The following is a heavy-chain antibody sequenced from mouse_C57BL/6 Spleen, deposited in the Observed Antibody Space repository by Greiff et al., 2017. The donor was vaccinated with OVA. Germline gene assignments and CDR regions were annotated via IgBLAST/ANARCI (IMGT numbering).Heavy chain of an antibody. CDR1: GYTFTSYW. Sequence: QVQLKQPGAELVRPGSSVKLSCKASGYTFTSYWMDWVKQRPGQGLEWIGNIYPSDSETHYNQKFKDKATLTVDKSSRTAYMQLRSLTSEDSAVDYCARSVGTVVATPFDYWGQGTTLTVSS. V-gene: IGHV1-61*01. D-gene: IGHD1-1*01. CDR3: ARSVGTVVATPFDY. J-gene: IGHJ2*01. CDR2: IYPSDSET.